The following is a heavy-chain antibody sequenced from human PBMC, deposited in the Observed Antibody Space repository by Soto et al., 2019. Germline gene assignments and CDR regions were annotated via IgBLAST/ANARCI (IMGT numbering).Heavy chain of an antibody. Sequence: GGSLRLSCAASGFTFSSYSMNWVRQAPGKGLEWVSYISSSSSTIYYADSVKGRFTISRDNAKNSLYLKMNSLRAEDTAVYYCARDYASSSWYFTDFDYWGQGTLVTVSS. D-gene: IGHD6-13*01. V-gene: IGHV3-48*01. J-gene: IGHJ4*02. CDR3: ARDYASSSWYFTDFDY. CDR2: ISSSSSTI. CDR1: GFTFSSYS.